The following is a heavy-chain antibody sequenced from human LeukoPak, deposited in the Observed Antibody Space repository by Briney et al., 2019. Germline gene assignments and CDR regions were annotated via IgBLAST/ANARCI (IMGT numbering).Heavy chain of an antibody. Sequence: GGSLRLSCGASGFTFSSYAMSWVRQAPGKGLEWVSVFYSGGSTYYADSVKGRFTISRDNSKNTLYLQMDSLRAEDTAVYYCARDRARVEGQLGSFDYWGQGTLVTVSS. V-gene: IGHV3-66*01. J-gene: IGHJ4*02. D-gene: IGHD5-18*01. CDR2: FYSGGST. CDR1: GFTFSSYA. CDR3: ARDRARVEGQLGSFDY.